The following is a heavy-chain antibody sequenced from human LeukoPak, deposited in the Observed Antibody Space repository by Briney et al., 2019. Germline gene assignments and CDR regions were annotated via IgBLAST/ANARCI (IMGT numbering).Heavy chain of an antibody. CDR1: GYTFTSYG. CDR3: ARRKYDSSGYNWFDP. Sequence: GASVKVSCKASGYTFTSYGISWVRQAPGQGLEWLGWISTYNGNTHYAQKLQGRVTMTRDTSTSTVYMELSSLRSEDTAVYYCARRKYDSSGYNWFDPWGQGTLVTVSS. D-gene: IGHD3-22*01. CDR2: ISTYNGNT. J-gene: IGHJ5*02. V-gene: IGHV1-18*01.